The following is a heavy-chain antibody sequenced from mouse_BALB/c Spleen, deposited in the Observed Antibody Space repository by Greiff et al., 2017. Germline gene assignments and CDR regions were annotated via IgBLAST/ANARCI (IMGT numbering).Heavy chain of an antibody. CDR2: ISDGGSYT. CDR1: GFTFSDYY. V-gene: IGHV5-4*02. Sequence: EVKLMESGGGLVKPGGSLKLSCAASGFTFSDYYMYWVRQTPEKRLEWVATISDGGSYTYYPDSVKGRFTISRDNAKNNLYLQMSSLKSEDTAMYYCAREGYGSSLAWFAYWGQGTLVTVSA. D-gene: IGHD1-1*01. CDR3: AREGYGSSLAWFAY. J-gene: IGHJ3*01.